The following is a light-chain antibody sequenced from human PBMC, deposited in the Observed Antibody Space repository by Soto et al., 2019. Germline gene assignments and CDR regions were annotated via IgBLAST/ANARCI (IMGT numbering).Light chain of an antibody. V-gene: IGLV1-47*01. CDR3: AAWDDSLGGV. CDR1: SSNIGSNY. J-gene: IGLJ2*01. CDR2: RNN. Sequence: QSVLTQPPSASGTPGQRVTISCSGSSSNIGSNYVYWYQQLPGTAPKLLIYRNNQRPSGVPDRFSGSKSGTSASLAISGLRCEDEADYYCAAWDDSLGGVFGGVTKRTVL.